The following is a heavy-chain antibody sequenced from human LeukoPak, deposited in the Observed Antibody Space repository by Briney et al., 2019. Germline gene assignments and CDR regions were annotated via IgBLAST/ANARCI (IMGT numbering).Heavy chain of an antibody. CDR3: ARGGYQWFGELSRLANWFDP. J-gene: IGHJ5*02. Sequence: PSETLSLTCAVYGGSFSGYYWSWIRQPPGKGLEWIGEINHSGSTNYNPSLKSRVTISVDTSKNQFSLKLSSVTAADTAVYYCARGGYQWFGELSRLANWFDPWGQGTLVTASS. CDR2: INHSGST. V-gene: IGHV4-34*01. CDR1: GGSFSGYY. D-gene: IGHD3-10*01.